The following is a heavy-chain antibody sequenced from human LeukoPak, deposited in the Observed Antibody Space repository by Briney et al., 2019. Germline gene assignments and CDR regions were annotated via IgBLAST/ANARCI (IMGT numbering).Heavy chain of an antibody. CDR3: AKDYYDSSGYYSAFDI. Sequence: GGSLRLSCAASGFTFSSYAMHWVRQAPGKGLEWVAVISYDGSNKYYADSVKGRFTISRDNSKNTLYLQMNSLRAEDTAVYYCAKDYYDSSGYYSAFDIWGQGTMVTVSS. CDR1: GFTFSSYA. CDR2: ISYDGSNK. J-gene: IGHJ3*02. V-gene: IGHV3-30*04. D-gene: IGHD3-22*01.